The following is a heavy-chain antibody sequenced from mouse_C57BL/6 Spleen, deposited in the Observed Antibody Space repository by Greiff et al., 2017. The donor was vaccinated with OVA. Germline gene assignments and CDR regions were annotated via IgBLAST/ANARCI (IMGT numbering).Heavy chain of an antibody. D-gene: IGHD1-1*01. Sequence: VQLQQSGAELVRPGASVKLSCTASGFNIKDDYMHWVKQRPEQGLEWIGWIDPENGDTEYASKFQGKATITADTSSNTAYLQLSSLTSEDTAVYYCTTDHYGSSYGFAYWGQGTLVTVSA. J-gene: IGHJ3*01. CDR1: GFNIKDDY. CDR2: IDPENGDT. V-gene: IGHV14-4*01. CDR3: TTDHYGSSYGFAY.